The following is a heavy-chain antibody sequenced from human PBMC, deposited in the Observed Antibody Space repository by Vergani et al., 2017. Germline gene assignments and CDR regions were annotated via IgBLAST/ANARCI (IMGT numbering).Heavy chain of an antibody. CDR2: IYSGGST. Sequence: EVQLVESGGGLVQPGRSLRLSCAASGFTFSSYAMSWVRQAPGKGLEWVSVIYSGGSTYYADSVKGRFTISRDNSKNTLYLQMNSLRAEDTAVYYCARGSDSGYDYFDYWGQGTLVTVSS. CDR1: GFTFSSYA. V-gene: IGHV3-66*01. CDR3: ARGSDSGYDYFDY. D-gene: IGHD5-12*01. J-gene: IGHJ4*02.